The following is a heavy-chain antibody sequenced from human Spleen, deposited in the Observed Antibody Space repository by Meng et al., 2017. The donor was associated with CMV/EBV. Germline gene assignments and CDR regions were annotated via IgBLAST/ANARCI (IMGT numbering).Heavy chain of an antibody. J-gene: IGHJ4*02. CDR1: TATFSTYS. CDR2: MNPSGGTK. Sequence: SCTTSTATFSTYSIHWVRQAPGQGPEWMGFMNPSGGTKSYAQNFQTRVTMTRDTSTSTVYMELSSLRSGDTAVYYCARDGSYGTDYWGQGTLVTVSS. D-gene: IGHD3-10*01. CDR3: ARDGSYGTDY. V-gene: IGHV1-46*01.